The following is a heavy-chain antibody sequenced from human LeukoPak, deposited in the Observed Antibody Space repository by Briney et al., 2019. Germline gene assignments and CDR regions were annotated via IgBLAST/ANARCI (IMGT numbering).Heavy chain of an antibody. CDR2: INPSGGIT. CDR1: GYIFTSYY. J-gene: IGHJ4*02. Sequence: ASVKVSCKASGYIFTSYYVHWVRQAPGQGLEWMGMINPSGGITSYTQKFQGRVTMTSDTSTSTVYMELSSLGSEDTAIYYCARSDYFDYWGQGTLVTVSS. CDR3: ARSDYFDY. V-gene: IGHV1-46*03.